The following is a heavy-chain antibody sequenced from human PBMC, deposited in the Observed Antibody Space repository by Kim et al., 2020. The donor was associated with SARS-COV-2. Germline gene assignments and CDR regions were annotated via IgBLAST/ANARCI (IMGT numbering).Heavy chain of an antibody. CDR2: IKQDGSEK. D-gene: IGHD5-18*01. V-gene: IGHV3-7*01. CDR3: ARVVYLFAGYDY. Sequence: GGSLRLSCAASRFTFRSYWMSWVRQAPGKGLEWVANIKQDGSEKYYVDSVKGRFTISRDNAKNSLYLHVNSLRAEDTAVYYCARVVYLFAGYDYWGQGTLVTVSS. J-gene: IGHJ4*02. CDR1: RFTFRSYW.